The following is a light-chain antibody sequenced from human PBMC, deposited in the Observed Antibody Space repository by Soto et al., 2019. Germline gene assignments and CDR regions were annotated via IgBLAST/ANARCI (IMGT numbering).Light chain of an antibody. Sequence: QSALTQPASVSGSPGQSITISCTGTSSDVGGYKYVSWYQQHPGKAPKLMIYEVSNRPSGVSNRFSGSKSGNTASLTISGLQAEDEADYYCTSHTSSSTPVVFGGGTKLTVL. CDR3: TSHTSSSTPVV. V-gene: IGLV2-14*01. CDR2: EVS. J-gene: IGLJ2*01. CDR1: SSDVGGYKY.